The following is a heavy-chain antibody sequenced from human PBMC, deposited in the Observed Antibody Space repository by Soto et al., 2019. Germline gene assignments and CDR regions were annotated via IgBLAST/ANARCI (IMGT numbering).Heavy chain of an antibody. CDR1: GFTFSSYW. J-gene: IGHJ4*02. D-gene: IGHD3-3*01. V-gene: IGHV3-7*05. CDR3: APQSTYDFANPEPEYFDY. CDR2: IKQDGSEK. Sequence: PGGSLRLSCAASGFTFSSYWMSWVRQAPGKGLEWVANIKQDGSEKYYVDSVKGRFTISRDNAKNSLYLQMNSLRAEDTAVYYCAPQSTYDFANPEPEYFDYWGQGTLVTVSS.